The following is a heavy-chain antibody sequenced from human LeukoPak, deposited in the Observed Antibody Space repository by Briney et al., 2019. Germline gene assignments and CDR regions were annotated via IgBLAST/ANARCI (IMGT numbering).Heavy chain of an antibody. V-gene: IGHV4-4*09. Sequence: SETLSLTCTVSGGSISSYYWSWIRQPPGKGLEWIGYIYTSGSTNYNPSLKSRVTISVDTSKNQFSLRLSSVTAADTAVYYCARGGSDYYDSSGGAFDIWAKGQWSPSLQ. CDR2: IYTSGST. CDR1: GGSISSYY. D-gene: IGHD3-22*01. CDR3: ARGGSDYYDSSGGAFDI. J-gene: IGHJ3*02.